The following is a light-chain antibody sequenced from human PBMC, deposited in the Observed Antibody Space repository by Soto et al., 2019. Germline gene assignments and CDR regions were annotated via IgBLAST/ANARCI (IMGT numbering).Light chain of an antibody. Sequence: EIVLTQSPGTLSLSPVERATLSCRASQSVSNNYLAWYQQKPGQAPRLLIYGASTRATCIPARFSGSGSGTEFTLTISSLQSEDFAVYYCQQYNNWPPLTFGGGTKVDIK. J-gene: IGKJ4*01. V-gene: IGKV3-15*01. CDR1: QSVSNN. CDR3: QQYNNWPPLT. CDR2: GAS.